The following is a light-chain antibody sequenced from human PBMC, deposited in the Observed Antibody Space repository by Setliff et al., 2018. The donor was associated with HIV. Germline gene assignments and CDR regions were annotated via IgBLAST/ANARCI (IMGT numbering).Light chain of an antibody. Sequence: QSVLTQPASVSGSPGQSITISCTGTSSDVGGYDYVSWYQQHPGKVPKLMLYEVGNRPSGVSNRFSGSKSGNTASLTISGLQAEDEADYYCRSYTSSTTLVFGTGTKVT. J-gene: IGLJ1*01. CDR1: SSDVGGYDY. CDR3: RSYTSSTTLV. CDR2: EVG. V-gene: IGLV2-14*01.